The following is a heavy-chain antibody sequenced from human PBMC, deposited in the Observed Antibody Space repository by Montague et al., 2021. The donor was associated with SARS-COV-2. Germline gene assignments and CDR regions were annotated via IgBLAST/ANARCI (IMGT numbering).Heavy chain of an antibody. D-gene: IGHD6-13*01. CDR2: IYYSGST. V-gene: IGHV4-39*01. J-gene: IGHJ4*02. Sequence: SETLSLTCTVSGGSISSSSYYWGWIRQPPGKGLEWIGSIYYSGSTYYNPSLKSRVTISVDTSKNQFSLKLSSVTAADTAVYYCARPKYSSSWYVDYWGREPWSPSPQ. CDR3: ARPKYSSSWYVDY. CDR1: GGSISSSSYY.